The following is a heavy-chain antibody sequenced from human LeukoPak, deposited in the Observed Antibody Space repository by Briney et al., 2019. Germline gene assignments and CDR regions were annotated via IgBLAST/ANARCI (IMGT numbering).Heavy chain of an antibody. CDR2: IYYSGST. CDR1: GGSISSSSYY. V-gene: IGHV4-39*01. D-gene: IGHD3-10*01. Sequence: SETLSLTCTVSGGSISSSSYYWGWIRQPPGKGLEWIGSIYYSGSTYYNPSLKSRVTISVDTSKNQFSLKLSSVTAADTAVYYCITMVRGVTYTFDYWGQGTLVTVSS. J-gene: IGHJ4*02. CDR3: ITMVRGVTYTFDY.